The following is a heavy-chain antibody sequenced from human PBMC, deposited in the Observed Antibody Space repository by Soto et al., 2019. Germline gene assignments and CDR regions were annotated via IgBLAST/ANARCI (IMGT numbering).Heavy chain of an antibody. D-gene: IGHD5-18*01. CDR3: AKCGHNYRGFIDY. Sequence: EVQLLESGGGLVQPGGSLRLSCPASGFTFNNYPMSWVRQAPGKGLEWVSGISAHGGSTDYADSVKGRFTISRDNSKNTLYLQMNSLRAEDTAVFYCAKCGHNYRGFIDYWGQGTLVTVSS. V-gene: IGHV3-23*01. J-gene: IGHJ4*02. CDR1: GFTFNNYP. CDR2: ISAHGGST.